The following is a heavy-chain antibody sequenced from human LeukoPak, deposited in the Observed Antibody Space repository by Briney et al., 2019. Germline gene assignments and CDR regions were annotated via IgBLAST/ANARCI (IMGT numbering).Heavy chain of an antibody. CDR1: GGSISSGGYS. V-gene: IGHV4-30-2*01. CDR3: ARFEEFGELFGY. Sequence: SETLSLTCAVSGGSISSGGYSWSWIRQPPGKGLEWIGYICHSGSTYYNPSLKSRVTISVDRSKNQFSLKLSSVTAADTAVYYCARFEEFGELFGYWGQGTLVTVSS. CDR2: ICHSGST. D-gene: IGHD3-10*01. J-gene: IGHJ4*02.